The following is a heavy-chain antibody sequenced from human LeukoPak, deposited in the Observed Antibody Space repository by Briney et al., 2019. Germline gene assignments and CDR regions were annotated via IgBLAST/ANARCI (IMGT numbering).Heavy chain of an antibody. CDR1: GFTFSSYW. J-gene: IGHJ6*02. V-gene: IGHV3-74*01. CDR2: INSDGSST. Sequence: PGGSLRLSCAASGFTFSSYWIHWVRQAPGKGLVWVSRINSDGSSTTYADSVKGRFTISRDNAKNTLYLQMNSLRAEDTAVYFCARDYGRSRDYGMDVWGQGTTVTVSS. CDR3: ARDYGRSRDYGMDV. D-gene: IGHD3-10*01.